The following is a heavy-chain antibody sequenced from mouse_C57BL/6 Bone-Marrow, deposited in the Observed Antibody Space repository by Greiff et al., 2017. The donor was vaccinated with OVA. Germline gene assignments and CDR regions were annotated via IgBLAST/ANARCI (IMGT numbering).Heavy chain of an antibody. J-gene: IGHJ1*03. CDR1: GYTFTSYG. V-gene: IGHV1-81*01. D-gene: IGHD1-1*01. CDR3: ARWDYYGSSYGDWYFDV. Sequence: QVQLQQSGAELARPGASVKLSCKASGYTFTSYGISWVKQRTGQGLEWIGEIYPRSGNTYYNEKLKGKATLTADKSSSTAYMEFRSLTSEASAVYFCARWDYYGSSYGDWYFDVWGTGTTVTVSS. CDR2: IYPRSGNT.